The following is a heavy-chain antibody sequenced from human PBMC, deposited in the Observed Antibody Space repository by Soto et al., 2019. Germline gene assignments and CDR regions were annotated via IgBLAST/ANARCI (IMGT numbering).Heavy chain of an antibody. V-gene: IGHV3-11*01. Sequence: GGSLRLSCAASGFTFSDYYMSWIRQAPGKGLEWVSYISSSGSTIYYADSVKGRFTISRDNAKNSLYLQMNSLRAEDTAVYYCARVQSLAEFGFLEWLLTYWGQGTLVTVSS. CDR1: GFTFSDYY. D-gene: IGHD3-3*01. J-gene: IGHJ4*02. CDR2: ISSSGSTI. CDR3: ARVQSLAEFGFLEWLLTY.